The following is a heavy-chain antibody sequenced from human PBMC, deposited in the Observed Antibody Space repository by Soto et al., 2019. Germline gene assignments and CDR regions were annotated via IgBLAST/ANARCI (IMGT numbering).Heavy chain of an antibody. CDR3: AKDRPYYIWGSYRFYY. CDR1: GFTFSSYG. Sequence: QVQLVESGGGVVQPGRSLRLSCAASGFTFSSYGMHWVRQAPGKGLEWVAVISYDGSNKYYADSVKGRFTISRDNSKNTLYPQMNSLRAEDTAVYYCAKDRPYYIWGSYRFYYWGQGTLVTVSS. J-gene: IGHJ4*02. CDR2: ISYDGSNK. D-gene: IGHD3-16*02. V-gene: IGHV3-30*18.